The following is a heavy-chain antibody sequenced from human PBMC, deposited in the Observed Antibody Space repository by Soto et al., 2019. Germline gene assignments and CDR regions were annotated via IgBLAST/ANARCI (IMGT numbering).Heavy chain of an antibody. CDR3: ARAGYYDLLTGYKRYYYYGIDV. CDR1: GGTFSSYA. D-gene: IGHD3-9*01. J-gene: IGHJ6*02. V-gene: IGHV1-69*13. Sequence: SVKVSCKASGGTFSSYAISWVRQAPGQGLEWMGGIIPIFGTANYAQKFQGRVTITADESTSTAYMELSSLRSEDTAVYYCARAGYYDLLTGYKRYYYYGIDVWGQGTTVTLSS. CDR2: IIPIFGTA.